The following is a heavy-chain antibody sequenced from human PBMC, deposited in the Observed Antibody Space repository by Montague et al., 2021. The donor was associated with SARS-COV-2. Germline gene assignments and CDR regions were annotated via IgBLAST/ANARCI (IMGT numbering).Heavy chain of an antibody. V-gene: IGHV3-30*04. CDR3: ARDGSGYASNYFYVMDV. CDR2: ISYDGSKK. CDR1: RFTFNTYT. J-gene: IGHJ6*02. D-gene: IGHD3-22*01. Sequence: SLILSCAASRFTFNTYTMHWVRQAPGKGLQWVAVISYDGSKKYYIDSVKGRFTISRDNSRNTLSLQMNSLRSEDSAVYYCARDGSGYASNYFYVMDVWGQGTMVTVSS.